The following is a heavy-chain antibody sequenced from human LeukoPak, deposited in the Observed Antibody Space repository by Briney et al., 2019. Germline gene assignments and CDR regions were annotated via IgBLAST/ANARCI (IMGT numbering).Heavy chain of an antibody. CDR3: ARGTGSDSWYIDY. V-gene: IGHV3-48*02. J-gene: IGHJ4*02. CDR2: LGRSSSSDGGAK. Sequence: GGALRHSPTPSGVTLCAYMICRGRETLGAGGWSGSYILGRSSSSDGGAKQYADSVKGRFTISRDNDKNSLYLQMNSLRDEDTAVYYCARGTGSDSWYIDYWGQGTLVSVSS. D-gene: IGHD6-13*01. CDR1: GVTLCAYM.